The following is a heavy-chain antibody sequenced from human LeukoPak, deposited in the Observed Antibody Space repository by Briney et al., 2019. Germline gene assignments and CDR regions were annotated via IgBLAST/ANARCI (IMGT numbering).Heavy chain of an antibody. CDR2: IYHSGST. CDR3: ARLFLMGSTPHYFDY. Sequence: PETLSLTCGVAGYSISSDYYWGWIRQPPGKGLEWIGNIYHSGSTYYNPSLESRVTISIDTSKNQFTLKLSSVTAADTAVYYCARLFLMGSTPHYFDYWGQGTLVTVSS. D-gene: IGHD2-8*01. V-gene: IGHV4-38-2*01. J-gene: IGHJ4*02. CDR1: GYSISSDYY.